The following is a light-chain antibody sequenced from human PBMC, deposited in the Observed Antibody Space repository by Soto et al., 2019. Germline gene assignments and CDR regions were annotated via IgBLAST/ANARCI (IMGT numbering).Light chain of an antibody. CDR1: QDIKNY. CDR3: QHYDHLPPLS. Sequence: DIQMTQSPSSLSASVGDRVTITCQASQDIKNYLNWYQQKPGKAPNLLIYDTSNFKTGVPSRFSGSGSGTHFTFTISSLQPEDVATYYCQHYDHLPPLSFGGGTKVEIK. V-gene: IGKV1-33*01. CDR2: DTS. J-gene: IGKJ4*01.